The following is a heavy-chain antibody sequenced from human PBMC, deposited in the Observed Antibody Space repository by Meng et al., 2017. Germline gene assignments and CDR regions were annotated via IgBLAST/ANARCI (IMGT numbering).Heavy chain of an antibody. CDR1: GGTFSSYA. CDR3: AKEVDNWFDP. Sequence: QVQLVQAGAEVKKPGSSLQVSCKGSGGTFSSYAISWVRQAPGQGLEWMGGIIPIFATANYAQKFQGRVTITADESTSTAYMELSSPRSEDTAVYYCAKEVDNWFDPWGQGTLVTVSS. D-gene: IGHD2-15*01. J-gene: IGHJ5*02. CDR2: IIPIFATA. V-gene: IGHV1-69*01.